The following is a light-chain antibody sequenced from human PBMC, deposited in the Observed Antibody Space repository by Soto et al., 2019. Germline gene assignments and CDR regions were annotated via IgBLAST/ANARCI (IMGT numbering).Light chain of an antibody. CDR1: QSIGSNF. CDR2: GAS. CDR3: QQYNNWPQT. Sequence: EIVLTQSPGTLSLSPGEGATLSCRASQSIGSNFLAWYQQKRGQAPRLLIYGASTRATGIPARFSGSGSGTEFTLTISSLQSEDFAVYYCQQYNNWPQTFGQGTKVDIK. V-gene: IGKV3-15*01. J-gene: IGKJ1*01.